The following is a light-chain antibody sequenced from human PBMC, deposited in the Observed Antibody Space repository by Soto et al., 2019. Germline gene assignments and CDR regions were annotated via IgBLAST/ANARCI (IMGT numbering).Light chain of an antibody. V-gene: IGKV1-5*01. J-gene: IGKJ2*01. Sequence: DIQMTQSPSTLSASVGDRVTITCRASQSITNWLAWYQQKPGKAPQLLIYDASSLESGVPSRFSGSGSGTEFTLTISSLQPDDFATEYCQQYNGNLYTFGQGTKLEIK. CDR3: QQYNGNLYT. CDR2: DAS. CDR1: QSITNW.